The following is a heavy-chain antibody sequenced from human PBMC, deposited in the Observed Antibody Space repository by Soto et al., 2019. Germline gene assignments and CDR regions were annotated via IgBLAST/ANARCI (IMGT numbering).Heavy chain of an antibody. V-gene: IGHV3-23*01. CDR3: AKHIVLMVYASYGMDV. D-gene: IGHD2-8*01. CDR2: ISDNGGTT. Sequence: GGSLRLSCAASEFTFSNYAMSWVRQAPGKGLEWVSSISDNGGTTYYADSVKGRFTISRDNSKNTLYLQMNSLRAEDTAVYYCAKHIVLMVYASYGMDVWGQGTTVTVSS. CDR1: EFTFSNYA. J-gene: IGHJ6*02.